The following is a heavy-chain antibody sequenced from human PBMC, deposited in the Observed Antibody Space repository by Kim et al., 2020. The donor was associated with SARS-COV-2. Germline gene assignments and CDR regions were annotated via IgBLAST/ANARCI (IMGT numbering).Heavy chain of an antibody. D-gene: IGHD3-22*01. J-gene: IGHJ4*02. Sequence: GGSLRLSCAASGFTFSNAWMSWVRQAPGKGLEWVGRIKSKTDGGTTDYAAPVKGRFTISRDDSKNTLYLQMNSLKTEDTAVYYCTTGDDSSGYYYGYWGQGTLVTVSS. V-gene: IGHV3-15*01. CDR2: IKSKTDGGTT. CDR3: TTGDDSSGYYYGY. CDR1: GFTFSNAW.